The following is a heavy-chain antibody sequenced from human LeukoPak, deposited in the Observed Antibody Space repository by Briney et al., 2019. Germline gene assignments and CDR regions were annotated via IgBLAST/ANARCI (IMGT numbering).Heavy chain of an antibody. CDR2: ISGSGGST. V-gene: IGHV3-20*04. CDR3: ARSTYDFWSGYLGY. Sequence: GGSLRLSCAASGFTFSSYAMSWVRQAPGKGLEWVSAISGSGGSTGYADSVKGRFTISRDNAKNSLYLQMNSLRAEDTALYYCARSTYDFWSGYLGYWGQGTLVTVSS. CDR1: GFTFSSYA. J-gene: IGHJ4*02. D-gene: IGHD3-3*01.